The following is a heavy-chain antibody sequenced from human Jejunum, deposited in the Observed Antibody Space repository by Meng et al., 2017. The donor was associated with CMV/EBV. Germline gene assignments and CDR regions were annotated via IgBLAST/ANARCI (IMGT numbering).Heavy chain of an antibody. D-gene: IGHD7-27*01. CDR3: ARDVWGFDY. J-gene: IGHJ4*02. CDR1: GYTFTDHN. V-gene: IGHV1-18*04. CDR2: ISLGNGQT. Sequence: QVHLLQSGAEVQKPVASVKISCKTSGYTFTDHNIGWVRQAPGQGIEWVGWISLGNGQTVYGHKLQGRVTVTTDTSTSTAYMELRSLRSDDTAMYYCARDVWGFDYWGQGTLVTVSS.